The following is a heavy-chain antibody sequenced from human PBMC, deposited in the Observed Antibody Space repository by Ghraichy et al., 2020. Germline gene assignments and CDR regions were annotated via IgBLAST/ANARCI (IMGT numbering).Heavy chain of an antibody. CDR2: IGGSGAQT. CDR3: TSRGISVRDEWGSLDY. V-gene: IGHV3-23*01. J-gene: IGHJ4*02. CDR1: GFTFSSNA. D-gene: IGHD1-26*01. Sequence: GESLRLSCAASGFTFSSNAMTWVRQPPGKGLEWVAAIGGSGAQTFYADSVRGRFTISRDNSKDTLYVHMNNLRAEDTAVYYCTSRGISVRDEWGSLDYWGQGTLVTVSS.